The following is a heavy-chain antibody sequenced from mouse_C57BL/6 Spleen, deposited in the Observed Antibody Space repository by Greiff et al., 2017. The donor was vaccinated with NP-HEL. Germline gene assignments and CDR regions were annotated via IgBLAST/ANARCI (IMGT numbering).Heavy chain of an antibody. CDR2: IDSSDSYT. J-gene: IGHJ2*01. CDR3: ARVGLTVKDYFDY. D-gene: IGHD4-1*01. Sequence: VQLQQPGAELVMPGASVKLSCKASGYTFPSYWMHWVKQRPGQGLEWIGEIDSSDSYTNYNQKFKGKSTLTVDKSSSTAYMQLSSLTSEDSAVYYCARVGLTVKDYFDYWGQGTTLTVSS. CDR1: GYTFPSYW. V-gene: IGHV1-69*01.